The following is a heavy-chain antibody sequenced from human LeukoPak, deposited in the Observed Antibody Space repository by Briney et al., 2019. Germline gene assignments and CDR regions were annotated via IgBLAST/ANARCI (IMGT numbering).Heavy chain of an antibody. Sequence: GRSLRLSCAASGFTFSSYGMHWVRQAPGKGLEWVAVISYDGSNKYYADSVKGRFTISRDNSKNTLYLQMNSLRAEDTALYYCVRDGDYDDYILALIYWGQGTLVTVSS. D-gene: IGHD4-17*01. J-gene: IGHJ4*02. CDR2: ISYDGSNK. CDR1: GFTFSSYG. V-gene: IGHV3-30*03. CDR3: VRDGDYDDYILALIY.